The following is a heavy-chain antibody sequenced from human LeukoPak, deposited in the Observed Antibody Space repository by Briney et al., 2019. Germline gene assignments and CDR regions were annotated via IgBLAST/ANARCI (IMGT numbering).Heavy chain of an antibody. CDR1: GGSINSHY. J-gene: IGHJ4*02. Sequence: SETLSLTCNVSGGSINSHYWSWIRQPPGKRLEWIGYIFNTGNTNYNPSLASRVTMSVDTSRAQFFLRLSPVTAADTAIYYCASRPADTTWYGVFDYWSQGTLVTVSS. D-gene: IGHD3-10*01. V-gene: IGHV4-59*11. CDR3: ASRPADTTWYGVFDY. CDR2: IFNTGNT.